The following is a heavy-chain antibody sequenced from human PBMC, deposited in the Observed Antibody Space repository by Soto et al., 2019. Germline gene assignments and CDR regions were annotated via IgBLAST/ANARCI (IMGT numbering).Heavy chain of an antibody. V-gene: IGHV1-69*13. J-gene: IGHJ6*02. CDR2: NIPILGTA. CDR3: ARVMAGYFWSGYRLPKSYYSYYGMDV. D-gene: IGHD3-3*01. Sequence: VKVSCKASGGTFSSYAISWVRQAPGQGLEWMGGNIPILGTANYAQKFKGRVTITADESTSTAYMELSSLRSEETAVYYCARVMAGYFWSGYRLPKSYYSYYGMDVWGQGTTVTVSS. CDR1: GGTFSSYA.